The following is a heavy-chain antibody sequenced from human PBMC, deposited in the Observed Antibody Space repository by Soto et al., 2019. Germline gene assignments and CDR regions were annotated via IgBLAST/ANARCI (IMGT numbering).Heavy chain of an antibody. V-gene: IGHV3-30*18. J-gene: IGHJ4*02. CDR3: AKDVTSYGYDY. Sequence: QVQLVESGGDVVQPGRSLRLSCAGSGFTFSTYGMHWVRQAPGKGLEWVALISYDGRNKYYADSVKGRFTISRDNSKNTLDLQMDSLRGEDTAVYYCAKDVTSYGYDYWGQGTLVTVSS. D-gene: IGHD5-18*01. CDR1: GFTFSTYG. CDR2: ISYDGRNK.